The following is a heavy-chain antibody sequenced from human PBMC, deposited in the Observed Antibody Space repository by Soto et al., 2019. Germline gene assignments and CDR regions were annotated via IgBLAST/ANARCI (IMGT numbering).Heavy chain of an antibody. CDR1: GFTFSSSA. V-gene: IGHV1-58*01. J-gene: IGHJ6*02. D-gene: IGHD2-15*01. CDR3: AGRYCSGGSCHNYYGTEI. Sequence: ASVKVSCKASGFTFSSSAVQWVRQARGQRLEWIGWIVVGSGKTNCAQKFQERVTITRDMSTSTAYMELSSLRSEDTAVYYCAGRYCSGGSCHNYYGTEILGHENTVIVS. CDR2: IVVGSGKT.